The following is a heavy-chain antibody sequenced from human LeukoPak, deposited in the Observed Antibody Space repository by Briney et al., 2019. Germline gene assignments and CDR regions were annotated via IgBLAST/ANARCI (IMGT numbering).Heavy chain of an antibody. J-gene: IGHJ4*02. CDR2: IKQDGSDK. Sequence: GGSLRLSCEVSGFTFSSYGMNWVRQAPGKGLEWVANIKQDGSDKYYVDSVKGRFTISRDNAKNSLYLQMNSLRAEDTAVYYCAIIPRAAAGPSARSPFHYWGQGTLVTVSS. D-gene: IGHD6-13*01. CDR1: GFTFSSYG. CDR3: AIIPRAAAGPSARSPFHY. V-gene: IGHV3-7*01.